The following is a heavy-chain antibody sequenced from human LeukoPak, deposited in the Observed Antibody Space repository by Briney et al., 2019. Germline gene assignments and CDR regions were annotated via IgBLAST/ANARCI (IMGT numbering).Heavy chain of an antibody. J-gene: IGHJ5*02. Sequence: SETLSLTCTVPGYSISSGYYWGWIRQPPGKGLEWIGSIYHSGSTYYNPSLKSRVTISVDTSKNQFSLKLSSVTAADTAVYYCARALTGTNWFDPWGQGTLVTVSS. CDR2: IYHSGST. V-gene: IGHV4-38-2*02. CDR1: GYSISSGYY. CDR3: ARALTGTNWFDP. D-gene: IGHD1-7*01.